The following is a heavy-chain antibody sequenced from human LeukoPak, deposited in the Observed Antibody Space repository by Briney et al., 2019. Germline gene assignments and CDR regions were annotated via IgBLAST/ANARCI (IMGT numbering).Heavy chain of an antibody. CDR3: ARDLGRVITRGYFDY. D-gene: IGHD3-22*01. CDR1: GFTFSSYG. CDR2: ISYDGSNK. Sequence: GGSLRLSCAASGFTFSSYGMHWVRQAPGKGLEWVAVISYDGSNKYYADSVKGRFTISRDNSNNTLYLQMNSLRAEDTAVYYCARDLGRVITRGYFDYWGQGTLVTVSS. V-gene: IGHV3-30*03. J-gene: IGHJ4*02.